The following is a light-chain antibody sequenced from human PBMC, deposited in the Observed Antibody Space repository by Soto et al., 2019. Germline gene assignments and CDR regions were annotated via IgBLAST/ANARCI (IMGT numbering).Light chain of an antibody. CDR2: QVT. Sequence: QSVLTQPPSASGSPGQSVTISCAGTINDVGGYNYVSWYQQHPGKVPQLMIYQVTKRPSGVPDRFSASKSDTTASLTISGLQAEDESDYYCISYESGNRFVVGTGTKV. J-gene: IGLJ1*01. CDR1: INDVGGYNY. V-gene: IGLV2-8*01. CDR3: ISYESGNRFV.